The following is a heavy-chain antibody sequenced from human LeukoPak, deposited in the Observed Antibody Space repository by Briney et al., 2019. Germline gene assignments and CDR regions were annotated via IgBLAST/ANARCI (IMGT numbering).Heavy chain of an antibody. D-gene: IGHD3-22*01. CDR3: AREGYYYDSSGYYFPFDI. CDR1: GGSISNFY. CDR2: IYTSGST. Sequence: PSETLSLTCTVSGGSISNFYWSWIRQPAGKGLEWIGRIYTSGSTNYNPSLKSRVTMSVDTSMNQFSLKLSSVTAADTAVYYCAREGYYYDSSGYYFPFDIWGQGTMVTVSS. V-gene: IGHV4-4*07. J-gene: IGHJ3*02.